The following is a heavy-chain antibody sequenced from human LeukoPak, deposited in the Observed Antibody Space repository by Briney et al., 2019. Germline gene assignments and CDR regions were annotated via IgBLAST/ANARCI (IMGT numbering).Heavy chain of an antibody. CDR3: ARAEPCVACSSWYV. V-gene: IGHV7-4-1*02. CDR2: INTNTGNP. D-gene: IGHD6-13*01. Sequence: ASVRVSCKASGYTFTSYAMNWVRQAPGQGLEWMGWINTNTGNPTYAQGFTGRFVFSLDTSVSTAYLQISSLKAEDTAVYYCARAEPCVACSSWYVWGQGTLVTVSS. J-gene: IGHJ4*02. CDR1: GYTFTSYA.